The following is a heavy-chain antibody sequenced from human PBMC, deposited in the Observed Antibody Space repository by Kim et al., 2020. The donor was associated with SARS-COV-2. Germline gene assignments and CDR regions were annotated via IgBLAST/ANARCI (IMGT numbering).Heavy chain of an antibody. J-gene: IGHJ5*02. Sequence: YNPSLKSRVTISVDTSKNQFSLKLSSVTAADTAVYYCARVRPAVAGWFDPWGQGTLVTVSS. D-gene: IGHD6-19*01. CDR3: ARVRPAVAGWFDP. V-gene: IGHV4-59*01.